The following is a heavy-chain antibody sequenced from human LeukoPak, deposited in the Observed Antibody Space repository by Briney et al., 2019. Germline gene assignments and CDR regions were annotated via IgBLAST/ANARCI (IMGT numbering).Heavy chain of an antibody. D-gene: IGHD6-19*01. CDR1: GYTFTSYG. CDR2: ISAYNGNT. V-gene: IGHV1-18*01. Sequence: GASVKVSCKASGYTFTSYGISWVRQAPGQGLEWMGWISAYNGNTNYAQKLQGRVTMTTDTSTSTAYVELRSLRSDDTAVYYCARDPPWYSSGFGFDYWGQGTLVTVSS. CDR3: ARDPPWYSSGFGFDY. J-gene: IGHJ4*02.